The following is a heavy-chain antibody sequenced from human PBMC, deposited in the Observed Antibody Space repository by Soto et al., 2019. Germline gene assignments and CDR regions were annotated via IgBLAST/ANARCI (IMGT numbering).Heavy chain of an antibody. V-gene: IGHV3-30*04. CDR1: GFSFTHYT. Sequence: GGSLRLSCATSGFSFTHYTINWVRQAPGKGLEWVAVMSYDGTNEYYADSVKGRFTISRDNSKTTVYLQMNSLTPEDTALYYCARKWGTYSSASLDYWGLGTLVTVSS. CDR2: MSYDGTNE. CDR3: ARKWGTYSSASLDY. J-gene: IGHJ4*02. D-gene: IGHD6-19*01.